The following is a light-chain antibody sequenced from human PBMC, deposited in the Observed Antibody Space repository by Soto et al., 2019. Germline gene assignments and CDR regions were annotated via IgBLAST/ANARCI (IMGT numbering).Light chain of an antibody. CDR3: QQYDSAPDT. Sequence: EIVLTQSPGTLSLSPGERATLSCRASQSVRRNYLAWHQHKPGQAPRLLIYGASSRATGIPDRFSGSGSGKDFTLTISRLESEDFAMYYCQQYDSAPDTFGQGTKLEIK. CDR1: QSVRRNY. CDR2: GAS. V-gene: IGKV3-20*01. J-gene: IGKJ2*01.